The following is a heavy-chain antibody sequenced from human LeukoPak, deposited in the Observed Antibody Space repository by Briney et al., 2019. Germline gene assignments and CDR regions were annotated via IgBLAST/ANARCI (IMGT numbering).Heavy chain of an antibody. Sequence: GGSLRLSCAASGFTFRSYAMSWVRQAPGKGLEWVSAVSGSGGDTYYSDSVKGRFTISRDNSKNTLYLQMNSLRAEDTAVYYCAKGSGSYKGIDYWGQGTLVTVSS. D-gene: IGHD3-10*01. CDR2: VSGSGGDT. J-gene: IGHJ4*02. CDR3: AKGSGSYKGIDY. V-gene: IGHV3-23*01. CDR1: GFTFRSYA.